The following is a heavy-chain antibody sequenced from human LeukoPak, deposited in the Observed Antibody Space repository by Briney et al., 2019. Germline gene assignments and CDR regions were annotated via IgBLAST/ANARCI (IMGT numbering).Heavy chain of an antibody. Sequence: GGSLRLSCTASGFTFRSYAMHWVRQASGKGLEWVAVISYDGSNKHSADSVKGRFTISRDNSKNTLYLQMNSLRAEDTAVYYCARESGYSYGAKFDYWGQGTLVTVSS. CDR2: ISYDGSNK. J-gene: IGHJ4*02. D-gene: IGHD5-18*01. CDR3: ARESGYSYGAKFDY. V-gene: IGHV3-30-3*01. CDR1: GFTFRSYA.